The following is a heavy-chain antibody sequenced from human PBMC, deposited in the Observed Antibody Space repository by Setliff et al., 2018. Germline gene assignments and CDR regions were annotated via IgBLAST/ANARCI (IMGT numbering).Heavy chain of an antibody. Sequence: ASVKVSCKASGYTFTNYAMHWVRQAPGQRLEWLGWISGGNGNTKYSQKFQGRVTITRDTSVSTGYMELSSLRSEDTAVYYCARLQAIFGVFKDGDWFDPWGQGTLVTVSS. J-gene: IGHJ5*02. CDR1: GYTFTNYA. CDR2: ISGGNGNT. V-gene: IGHV1-3*01. D-gene: IGHD3-3*01. CDR3: ARLQAIFGVFKDGDWFDP.